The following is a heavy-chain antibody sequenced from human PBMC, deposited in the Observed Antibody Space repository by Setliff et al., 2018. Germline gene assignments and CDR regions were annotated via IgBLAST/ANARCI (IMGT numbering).Heavy chain of an antibody. J-gene: IGHJ4*02. CDR1: GFTFRDYS. D-gene: IGHD4-17*01. CDR2: IDQISRT. CDR3: AKDRVNDGV. Sequence: GGSLRLSCATSGFTFRDYSLTWVRQAPGKGLEWVAGIDQISRTYYPDSMKGRFTISRDNSRNTVSLQINDLRAEDTATYYCAKDRVNDGVWGQGAQVTVSS. V-gene: IGHV3-53*01.